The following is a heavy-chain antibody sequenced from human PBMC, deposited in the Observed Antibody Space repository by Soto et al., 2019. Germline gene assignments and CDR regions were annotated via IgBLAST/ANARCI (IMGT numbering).Heavy chain of an antibody. D-gene: IGHD3-10*01. CDR3: ASAYYYGSGAALNWFDP. Sequence: SETLSLTCAVYGGSFSGYYWSWMRRPPGKGLEWIGEVSHSGNTNYNPSLKSRVTISIDTSKNQFSLKLSSVTAADTAVYYCASAYYYGSGAALNWFDPWGQGTLVTVSS. J-gene: IGHJ5*02. V-gene: IGHV4-34*01. CDR2: VSHSGNT. CDR1: GGSFSGYY.